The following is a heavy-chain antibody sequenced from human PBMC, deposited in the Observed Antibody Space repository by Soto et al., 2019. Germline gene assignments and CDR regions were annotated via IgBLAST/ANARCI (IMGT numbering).Heavy chain of an antibody. CDR3: ARGGDGSNLPLTDCYYGMDD. D-gene: IGHD1-26*01. V-gene: IGHV1-69*12. CDR1: GGTFSSYA. J-gene: IGHJ6*02. Sequence: QVQLVQSGAEVKKPGSSVKVSCKASGGTFSSYAISWVRQAPGQGLEWMGGISPSFGTANYAQKFQGRVTITADETTSTAYMELSSLRSEDTAVDYCARGGDGSNLPLTDCYYGMDDWGQGTMVTVSS. CDR2: ISPSFGTA.